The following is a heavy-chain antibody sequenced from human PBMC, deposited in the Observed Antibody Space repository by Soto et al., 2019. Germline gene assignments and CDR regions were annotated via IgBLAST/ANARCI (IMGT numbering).Heavy chain of an antibody. D-gene: IGHD3-22*01. CDR3: ARFSPPRKSYDSNPGWFDP. Sequence: SETLSLTCTVSGGSLNSYYWTWIRQSPGKGLEWIGYVSSNGSTNYNPSIKSRLTMTLDTSTNENSLSLTSVTAADASVYFCARFSPPRKSYDSNPGWFDPWGQGIMVT. CDR1: GGSLNSYY. J-gene: IGHJ5*02. V-gene: IGHV4-59*01. CDR2: VSSNGST.